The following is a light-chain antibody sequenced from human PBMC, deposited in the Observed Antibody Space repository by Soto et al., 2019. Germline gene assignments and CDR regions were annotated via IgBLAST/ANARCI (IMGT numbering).Light chain of an antibody. CDR1: NIGIKI. Sequence: SYELTQSPSVSVAPGQTARIACGGNNIGIKIVHWYQQKPGQAPILVVYDDRDRPSGIPERFSGSNSGNTATLNISRVEAGDEADYYCQVWDSTSESVVFGGGTKLTVL. CDR3: QVWDSTSESVV. CDR2: DDR. J-gene: IGLJ2*01. V-gene: IGLV3-21*02.